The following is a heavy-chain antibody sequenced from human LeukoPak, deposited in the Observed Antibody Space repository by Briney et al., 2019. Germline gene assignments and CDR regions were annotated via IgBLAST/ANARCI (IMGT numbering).Heavy chain of an antibody. CDR2: VEINGNEK. J-gene: IGHJ4*02. CDR1: GFTFSINN. V-gene: IGHV3-30*02. D-gene: IGHD3-3*01. Sequence: GGSLRLSCAASGFTFSINNMHWVRQAPGKGLEWVAFVEINGNEKYADSVRGRFTVSRDNSRNTLYLQMNSLRNEDTAVYYCAKDFRWSFDYWGQGSLVTVSS. CDR3: AKDFRWSFDY.